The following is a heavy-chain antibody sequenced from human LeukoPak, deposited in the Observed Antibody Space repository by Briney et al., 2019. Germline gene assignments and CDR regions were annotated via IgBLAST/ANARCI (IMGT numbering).Heavy chain of an antibody. J-gene: IGHJ6*02. CDR3: ARVGRVGSYYYGMDV. D-gene: IGHD3-10*01. CDR1: GYSFTSYW. Sequence: GESLKISCKGSGYSFTSYWIGWVRQMPGKGLEWMGIIYPGDSDTRYSPSFQGQVTISADKSISTAYLQWSSLKASDTAMYYCARVGRVGSYYYGMDVWGQGTTVTVSS. V-gene: IGHV5-51*01. CDR2: IYPGDSDT.